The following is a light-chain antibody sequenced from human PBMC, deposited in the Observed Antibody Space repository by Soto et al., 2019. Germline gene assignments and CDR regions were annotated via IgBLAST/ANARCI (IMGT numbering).Light chain of an antibody. J-gene: IGKJ5*01. V-gene: IGKV1-39*01. CDR1: QSISSY. Sequence: DSQMPQSPSYLSASVGDRVTITCRASQSISSYLNWYQQKPGKAPKLLIDAASNLQSGVPSRFSSSVSGTDFTLSISSFQPKNFATCLCHQSDMDPITFGQGTRL. CDR2: AAS. CDR3: HQSDMDPIT.